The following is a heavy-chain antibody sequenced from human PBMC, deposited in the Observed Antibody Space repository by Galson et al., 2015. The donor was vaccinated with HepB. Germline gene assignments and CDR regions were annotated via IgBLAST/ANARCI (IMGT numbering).Heavy chain of an antibody. J-gene: IGHJ3*02. CDR2: IRSKANSYAT. D-gene: IGHD3-16*02. CDR1: GFTFSGSA. V-gene: IGHV3-73*01. CDR3: TRPYYDYVWGGYRLRSNDAFDI. Sequence: SLRLSCAASGFTFSGSAMHWVRQASGKGLEWVGRIRSKANSYATAYAASVKGRFTISRDDSKNTAYLQMNSLKTEDTAVYYCTRPYYDYVWGGYRLRSNDAFDIWGQGTMVTVSS.